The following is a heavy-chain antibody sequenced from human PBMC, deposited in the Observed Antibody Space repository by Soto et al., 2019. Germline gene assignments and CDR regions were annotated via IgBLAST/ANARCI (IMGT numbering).Heavy chain of an antibody. CDR3: ARVPDR. CDR1: GGSIRRGNFY. D-gene: IGHD2-2*01. J-gene: IGHJ5*02. Sequence: SETLSLTSTFSGGSIRRGNFYWSWIRQPPGKGLEWIGYIYYSGSTFYNPSLKSRVVISVDRSKNQFSLKLSSVTAADAAVYYCARVPDRWGQGTLVTVSS. V-gene: IGHV4-30-4*01. CDR2: IYYSGST.